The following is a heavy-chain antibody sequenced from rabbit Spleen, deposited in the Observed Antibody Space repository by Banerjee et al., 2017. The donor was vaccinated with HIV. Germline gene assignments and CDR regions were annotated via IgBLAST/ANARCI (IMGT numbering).Heavy chain of an antibody. CDR1: GFSFSSRYY. D-gene: IGHD7-1*01. CDR2: IYAGSSGFT. V-gene: IGHV1S40*01. Sequence: EESGGDLVKPGASLTLTCTASGFSFSSRYYMCWVRQAPGKGLEWIACIYAGSSGFTYFASWAKGRFTCSKTSSTTATLQMTRLTVADTATYFCARGAWSTDCMNLWGQGTLVTVS. J-gene: IGHJ4*01. CDR3: ARGAWSTDCMNL.